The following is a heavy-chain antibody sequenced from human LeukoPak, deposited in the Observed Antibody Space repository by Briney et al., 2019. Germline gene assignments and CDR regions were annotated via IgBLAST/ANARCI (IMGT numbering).Heavy chain of an antibody. V-gene: IGHV4-59*08. CDR2: IYYSGST. J-gene: IGHJ4*02. D-gene: IGHD1-1*01. Sequence: QVQLQESGPGLVKPSETLSLTCTVSGGSISSYYWSWIRQPPGKGLEWIGYIYYSGSTNYNPSLKSRVTISVDTSKNQFSLKLSSVTAADTAVYYCARLWRAAIDYGGQGTLVTVSS. CDR1: GGSISSYY. CDR3: ARLWRAAIDY.